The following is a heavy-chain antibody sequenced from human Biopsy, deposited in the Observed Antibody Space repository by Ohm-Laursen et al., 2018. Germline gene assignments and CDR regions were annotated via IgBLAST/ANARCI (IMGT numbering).Heavy chain of an antibody. V-gene: IGHV3-74*01. Sequence: SLRLSCAASGFTFSSYWMHWVCQVPGKGLVWVSRIKTDGSVITHADSVKDRFTISRDNAKSRLYLQMNSLRAEDSALYYCARDLSGKDDYWGQGTLVTVSS. CDR3: ARDLSGKDDY. J-gene: IGHJ4*02. CDR2: IKTDGSVI. D-gene: IGHD1-20*01. CDR1: GFTFSSYW.